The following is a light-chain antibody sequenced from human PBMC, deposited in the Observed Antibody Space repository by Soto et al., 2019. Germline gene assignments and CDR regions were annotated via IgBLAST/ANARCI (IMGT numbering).Light chain of an antibody. J-gene: IGKJ1*01. CDR3: QQRGNWWT. CDR2: DAS. CDR1: QSVSSY. V-gene: IGKV3-11*01. Sequence: EIVLTQSPATLSLSPGERATLSCRASQSVSSYLAWYQQKPGQAPRLLIYDASNRATGIPARFSGSGSGTDFTLTISSLEPEDFAVYYCQQRGNWWTFSQGTKVEIK.